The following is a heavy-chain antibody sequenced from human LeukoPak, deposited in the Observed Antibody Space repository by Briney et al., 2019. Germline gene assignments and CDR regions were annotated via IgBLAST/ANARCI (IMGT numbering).Heavy chain of an antibody. CDR2: INHSGST. J-gene: IGHJ4*02. Sequence: SETLSLTCAVYGGSFSGYYWSWIRQPPGKGLEWIGEINHSGSTNYNPSLKSRVTISIDTSKNQFSLKLSSVTAADTAVYYCASEDDSSDYWGQGTLVTVSS. V-gene: IGHV4-34*01. D-gene: IGHD3-22*01. CDR1: GGSFSGYY. CDR3: ASEDDSSDY.